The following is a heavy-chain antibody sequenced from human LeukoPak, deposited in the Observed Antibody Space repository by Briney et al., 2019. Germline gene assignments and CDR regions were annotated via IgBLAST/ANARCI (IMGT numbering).Heavy chain of an antibody. Sequence: GGSLRLSCAASGFTFSSYWMHWVRQAPGKGLVWVSRINTDGSSTSYADSVKGRFTISRDNAKNTLYLQMNSLRAEDTAVYYCARVKFRYGSSWGTSPLQHWGQGTLVTVSS. J-gene: IGHJ1*01. CDR1: GFTFSSYW. V-gene: IGHV3-74*01. D-gene: IGHD6-13*01. CDR3: ARVKFRYGSSWGTSPLQH. CDR2: INTDGSST.